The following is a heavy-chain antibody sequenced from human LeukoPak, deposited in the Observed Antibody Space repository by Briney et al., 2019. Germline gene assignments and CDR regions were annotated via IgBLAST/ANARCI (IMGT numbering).Heavy chain of an antibody. CDR1: RASISDNY. Sequence: PSEILSLTCTVSRASISDNYWSWSRQPAGKALEWIGRTYTSGDTNYNPSLKSRASVSVDTSKNQFYLSLRYVTAADTAVYYCTIGGASGSLAHWGPGTLVTVSS. J-gene: IGHJ4*02. CDR3: TIGGASGSLAH. D-gene: IGHD6-13*01. V-gene: IGHV4-4*07. CDR2: TYTSGDT.